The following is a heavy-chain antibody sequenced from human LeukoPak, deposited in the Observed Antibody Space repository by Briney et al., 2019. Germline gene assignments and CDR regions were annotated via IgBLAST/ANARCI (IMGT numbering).Heavy chain of an antibody. CDR2: IYYSGST. D-gene: IGHD4-17*01. V-gene: IGHV4-31*03. CDR3: ARGTTVTEYYFDY. Sequence: SETLSLTCTVSGGSISSGGYYWSWIRQHPGKGLEWIGYIYYSGSTYYNPSLKSRVTISVDTSKNQFSLKLSSVTAADTAVYYCARGTTVTEYYFDYWGQGTLVTVSS. CDR1: GGSISSGGYY. J-gene: IGHJ4*02.